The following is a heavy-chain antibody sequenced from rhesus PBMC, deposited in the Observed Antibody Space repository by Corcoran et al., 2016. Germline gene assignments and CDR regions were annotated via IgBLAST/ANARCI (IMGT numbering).Heavy chain of an antibody. CDR2: IYWDDSK. D-gene: IGHD3-34*01. CDR3: ARITGVLIKGDV. CDR1: GFSLTTGGMG. J-gene: IGHJ5-1*01. Sequence: QVTLKESGPALVKPTQTLTLTCFSSGFSLTTGGMGVGWIHHSPGKALEWLASIYWDDSKYYTTSLQTRRTISKGNSKNRVVLTMTNMDLVDTATYYCARITGVLIKGDVWGAGVLVTVSS. V-gene: IGHV2S1*01.